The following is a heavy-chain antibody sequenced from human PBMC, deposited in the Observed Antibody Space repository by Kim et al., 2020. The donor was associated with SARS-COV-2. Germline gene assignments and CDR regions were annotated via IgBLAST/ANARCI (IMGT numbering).Heavy chain of an antibody. Sequence: ASVKVSCKASGYTFTSYDINWVRQATGQGLEWMGWMNPNSGNTGYAQKFQGRVTMTRNTSISTAYMELSSLRSEDTAGYYCAREKCSSTSCYDYDPWGQGTLVTVSS. CDR3: AREKCSSTSCYDYDP. J-gene: IGHJ5*02. CDR1: GYTFTSYD. D-gene: IGHD2-2*01. V-gene: IGHV1-8*01. CDR2: MNPNSGNT.